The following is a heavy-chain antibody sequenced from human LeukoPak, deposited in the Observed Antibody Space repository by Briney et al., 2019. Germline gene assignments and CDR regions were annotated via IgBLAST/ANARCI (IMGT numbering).Heavy chain of an antibody. CDR2: IYHSGST. J-gene: IGHJ4*02. CDR1: GYSISSGYY. D-gene: IGHD6-13*01. Sequence: PSETLSLTCTVSGYSISSGYYWGWIRQPPGKGLEWIGSIYHSGSTYYNPSLKSRVTISVDTPKNQFSLKLTSVTSADTAVYYCARGGASSRYFDFWGQGTLVTVSS. V-gene: IGHV4-38-2*02. CDR3: ARGGASSRYFDF.